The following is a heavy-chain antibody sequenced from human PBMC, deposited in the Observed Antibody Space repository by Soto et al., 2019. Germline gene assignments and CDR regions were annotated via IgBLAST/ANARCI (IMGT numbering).Heavy chain of an antibody. CDR2: IYYSGST. CDR1: GGSISSSSFH. V-gene: IGHV4-39*01. D-gene: IGHD2-2*01. Sequence: SETLSLTCTVSGGSISSSSFHWGWIRQPPGKGLEWIGSIYYSGSTYYSPSLKSRVTISVDTSKNQFSLKLSSVTAADTAVYYCARLGQYQMGIFDYWGQGTLVTVSS. J-gene: IGHJ4*02. CDR3: ARLGQYQMGIFDY.